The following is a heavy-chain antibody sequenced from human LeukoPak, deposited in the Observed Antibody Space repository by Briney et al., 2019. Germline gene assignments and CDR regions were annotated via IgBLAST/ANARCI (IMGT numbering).Heavy chain of an antibody. CDR2: IYYSGST. V-gene: IGHV4-59*01. D-gene: IGHD3-3*01. Sequence: SETLSLTCTVSGGSISSYYWSWIRQPPGQGLEWIGYIYYSGSTNYNPSLKSRVTISVDTSKNQFSLKLSSETAADTAVYYCARDKSGVFDYWGQGTLVTVSS. CDR1: GGSISSYY. J-gene: IGHJ4*02. CDR3: ARDKSGVFDY.